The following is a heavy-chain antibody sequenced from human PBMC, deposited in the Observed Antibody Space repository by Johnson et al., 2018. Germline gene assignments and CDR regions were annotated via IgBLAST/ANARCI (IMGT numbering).Heavy chain of an antibody. D-gene: IGHD6-19*01. V-gene: IGHV3-33*01. CDR3: ARDSSNYGMDV. J-gene: IGHJ6*02. Sequence: QLVESGGGVVQPGRSLRLSCATSGFTFTSYVMHWVRQAPGKGLEWLGVVWYDGNEKYYADSVKGRFTLSRDNPRNTVYLQLSSLRVDDTAVYYCARDSSNYGMDVWGQGTMVTVSS. CDR1: GFTFTSYV. CDR2: VWYDGNEK.